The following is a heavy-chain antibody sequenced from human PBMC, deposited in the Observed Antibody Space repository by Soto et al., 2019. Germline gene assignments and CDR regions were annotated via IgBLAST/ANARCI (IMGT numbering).Heavy chain of an antibody. CDR3: ARDVSGDSSGWYFPYYYYGMDV. J-gene: IGHJ6*02. Sequence: LSLTCTVSGGSISSGDYYWSWIRQPPGKGLEWIGYIYYSGSTYYNPSLKSRVTISVDTSKNQFSLKLSSVTAADTAVYYCARDVSGDSSGWYFPYYYYGMDVWGQGTTVTVSS. CDR2: IYYSGST. D-gene: IGHD6-19*01. V-gene: IGHV4-30-4*01. CDR1: GGSISSGDYY.